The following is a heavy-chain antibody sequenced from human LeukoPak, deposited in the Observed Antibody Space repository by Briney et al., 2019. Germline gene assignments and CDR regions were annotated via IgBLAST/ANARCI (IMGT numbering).Heavy chain of an antibody. Sequence: SETLSLTCTVSGGSISLYYWSWIRQPPGTGLEWIGYIYYSGSTNYNPSLKSRVTMSVDTSKNQFSLKLNSVTAADTAVYYCARSRSSWYYFDYWGQGTLVTVSS. J-gene: IGHJ4*02. D-gene: IGHD6-13*01. CDR3: ARSRSSWYYFDY. V-gene: IGHV4-59*01. CDR1: GGSISLYY. CDR2: IYYSGST.